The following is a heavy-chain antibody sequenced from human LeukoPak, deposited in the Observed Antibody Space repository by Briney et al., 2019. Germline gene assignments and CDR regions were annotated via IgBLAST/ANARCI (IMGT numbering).Heavy chain of an antibody. V-gene: IGHV4-59*07. CDR3: ARSYYYDSSGYYRSRGYFQH. D-gene: IGHD3-22*01. CDR1: RGSISTYY. Sequence: SDTLSLTCTLSRGSISTYYWSWIRQAPGKGLEWIGYVSYSGSTKYNPSLNSRVTISVDRSKNQFSLKLSSVTAADTAVYYCARSYYYDSSGYYRSRGYFQHWGQGTLVTVSS. CDR2: VSYSGST. J-gene: IGHJ1*01.